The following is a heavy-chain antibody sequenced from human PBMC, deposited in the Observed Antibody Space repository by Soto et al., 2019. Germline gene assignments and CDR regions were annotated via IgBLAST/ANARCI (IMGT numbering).Heavy chain of an antibody. Sequence: SETLSLTCTVSGGSISSYYWSWIRQPPGKGLEWIGYIYYSGSTNYNPSLKSRVTISVDTSKNQFSLKLSSVTAADTAVYYCARLGGSGSYPDNWFDPWGQGTLVTVSS. CDR1: GGSISSYY. D-gene: IGHD3-10*01. V-gene: IGHV4-59*08. J-gene: IGHJ5*02. CDR3: ARLGGSGSYPDNWFDP. CDR2: IYYSGST.